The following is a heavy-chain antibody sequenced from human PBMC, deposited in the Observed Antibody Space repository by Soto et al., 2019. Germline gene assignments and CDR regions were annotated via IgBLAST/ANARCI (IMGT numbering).Heavy chain of an antibody. CDR2: ISTSGSNT. J-gene: IGHJ4*02. V-gene: IGHV3-11*05. Sequence: QVQLVESGGGLVKPGGSLRLSCAASGFRFSDFYMTWIRQAPGKGLEWVSHISTSGSNTNYADSVKGRFTVSRDNAHNALYLEMNNLRVEDTAVYFCARDRDTYGHGFFDYWGQGTLVTVSS. CDR1: GFRFSDFY. D-gene: IGHD2-8*01. CDR3: ARDRDTYGHGFFDY.